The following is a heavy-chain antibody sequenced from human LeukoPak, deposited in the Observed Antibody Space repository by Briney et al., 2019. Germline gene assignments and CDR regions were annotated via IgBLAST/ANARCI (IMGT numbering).Heavy chain of an antibody. V-gene: IGHV3-21*01. CDR1: GFTFSSYS. J-gene: IGHJ4*02. CDR3: ARGWAAAGAGSVDY. D-gene: IGHD6-13*01. CDR2: ISSSSGYI. Sequence: GGSLRLSCAASGFTFSSYSMNWVRQAPGKGLEWVSSISSSSGYIYYADSVKGRFTISRDNAKNSLYLQMNSLRAEDTAVYYCARGWAAAGAGSVDYWGQGTLVTVSS.